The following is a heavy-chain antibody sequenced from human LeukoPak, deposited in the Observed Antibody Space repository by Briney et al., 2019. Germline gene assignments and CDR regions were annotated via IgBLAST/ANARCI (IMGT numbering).Heavy chain of an antibody. CDR1: GFTFSSYA. D-gene: IGHD3-22*01. J-gene: IGHJ4*02. Sequence: GGSLRLSCAASGFTFSSYAMSWVRQAPGKGLEWVSSISGSGGSTYYADSVKGRFTISRDNSKNTLYLQMNSLRAEDTAVYYCAKGMYYYDSSGYYLFDYWGQGTLVTVSS. V-gene: IGHV3-23*01. CDR2: ISGSGGST. CDR3: AKGMYYYDSSGYYLFDY.